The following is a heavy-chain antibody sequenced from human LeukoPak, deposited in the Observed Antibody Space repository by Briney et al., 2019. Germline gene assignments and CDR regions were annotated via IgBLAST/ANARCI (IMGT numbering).Heavy chain of an antibody. V-gene: IGHV4-59*01. CDR1: GGSISSYY. Sequence: SGTLSLTCTVSGGSISSYYWSWIRQPPGKGLEWIGYIYYSGSTNYNPSLKSRVTISVDTSKNQFSLKLSSVTAADTAVYYCARDYHRGDAFDIWGQGTMVTVSS. CDR2: IYYSGST. D-gene: IGHD3-16*02. CDR3: ARDYHRGDAFDI. J-gene: IGHJ3*02.